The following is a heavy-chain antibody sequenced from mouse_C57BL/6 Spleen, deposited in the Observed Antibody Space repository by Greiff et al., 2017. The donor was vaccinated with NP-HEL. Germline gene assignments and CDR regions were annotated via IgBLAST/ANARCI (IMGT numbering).Heavy chain of an antibody. CDR3: ARSRGDDYAMDY. CDR2: INPGSGGT. Sequence: QVQLKQSGAELVRPGTSVKVSCKASGYAFTNYLIEWVKQRPGQGLEWIGVINPGSGGTNYNEKFKGKATLTADKSSSTAYMQLSSLTSEDSAVYFCARSRGDDYAMDYWGQGTSVTVSS. V-gene: IGHV1-54*01. CDR1: GYAFTNYL. J-gene: IGHJ4*01.